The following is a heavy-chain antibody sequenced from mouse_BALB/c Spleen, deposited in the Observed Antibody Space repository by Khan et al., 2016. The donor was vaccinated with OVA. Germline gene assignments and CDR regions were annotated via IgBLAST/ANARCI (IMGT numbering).Heavy chain of an antibody. J-gene: IGHJ2*01. CDR2: INTYTGKP. CDR3: TMFHGGY. CDR1: GYTFTDYV. V-gene: IGHV9-3-1*01. Sequence: QIQLVQSGPELKKPGETVKISCKASGYTFTDYVMNWVKQSPGKGLKWMGWINTYTGKPTSADDFTGRFAFSLEPSASTAYLQINSLKHEDTATYFCTMFHGGYWGQGTTLTVSS.